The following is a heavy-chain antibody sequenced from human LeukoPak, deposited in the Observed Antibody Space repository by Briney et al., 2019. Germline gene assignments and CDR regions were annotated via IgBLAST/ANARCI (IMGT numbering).Heavy chain of an antibody. CDR2: MNPNSGNT. CDR1: GYTFTSYD. Sequence: ASVKVSCKASGYTFTSYDINWVRQATGQGLEWMGWMNPNSGNTGYAQKFQGRVTMTRNTSISTAYMELSSLRSEDTAVYYCARVAGTKAWDAPDLWGRGILVTVSS. D-gene: IGHD1-7*01. V-gene: IGHV1-8*01. CDR3: ARVAGTKAWDAPDL. J-gene: IGHJ2*01.